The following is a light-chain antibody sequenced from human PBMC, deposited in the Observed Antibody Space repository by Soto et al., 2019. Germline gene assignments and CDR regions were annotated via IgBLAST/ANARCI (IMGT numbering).Light chain of an antibody. Sequence: RAIMQSPDTLSLSPGERATLSCRARQSVSNNYLAWYRQKPGPAPRLLIYGASSRATGIPDRFSGSGSGTDFALTISTLQPEGFAVYYCEVHGWAAWRFGAGTKVDIK. V-gene: IGKV3-20*01. J-gene: IGKJ1*01. CDR3: EVHGWAAWR. CDR2: GAS. CDR1: QSVSNNY.